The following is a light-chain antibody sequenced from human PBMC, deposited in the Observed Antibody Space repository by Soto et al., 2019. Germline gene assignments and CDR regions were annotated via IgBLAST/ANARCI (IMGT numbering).Light chain of an antibody. CDR1: QIIGSS. CDR3: QHYYSYPYT. Sequence: DIQMTQSPSTLSASVGDRVTITCWASQIIGSSLAWYQQKPGKAPKLLIYDASTLRSGVPSRFSGSESGTEFTLTISSLQPDDSATYYCQHYYSYPYTFGQGTKLEIK. J-gene: IGKJ2*01. V-gene: IGKV1-5*01. CDR2: DAS.